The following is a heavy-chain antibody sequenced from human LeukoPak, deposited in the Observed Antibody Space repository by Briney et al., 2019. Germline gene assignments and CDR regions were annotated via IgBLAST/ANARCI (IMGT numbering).Heavy chain of an antibody. D-gene: IGHD6-13*01. CDR2: MNPNSGNT. V-gene: IGHV1-8*01. Sequence: GASAKVSCKTSGYTFTSYDINWVRQATGQGLEWMGWMNPNSGNTGYAQKFQGRVTMTRDTSISTAYMELSSLRSEDTAVYYCARGREGQLCFFQHWAQGTMVIVSA. CDR1: GYTFTSYD. CDR3: ARGREGQLCFFQH. J-gene: IGHJ1*01.